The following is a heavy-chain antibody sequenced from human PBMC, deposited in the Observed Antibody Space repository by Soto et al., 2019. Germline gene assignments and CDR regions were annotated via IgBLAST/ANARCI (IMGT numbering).Heavy chain of an antibody. D-gene: IGHD3-22*01. V-gene: IGHV3-21*01. CDR2: ISCGSSYI. CDR1: GFTFSSYS. J-gene: IGHJ3*02. Sequence: ESGGGLVNPGGSLRLSCAASGFTFSSYSMNWVRQAPGKGLEWVSLISCGSSYIFYADSLKGRFTISRENAKNTLFLQMDSLRAEDTAVYYCAKNYYYDSPGYAFDIWGQGTMVTVSS. CDR3: AKNYYYDSPGYAFDI.